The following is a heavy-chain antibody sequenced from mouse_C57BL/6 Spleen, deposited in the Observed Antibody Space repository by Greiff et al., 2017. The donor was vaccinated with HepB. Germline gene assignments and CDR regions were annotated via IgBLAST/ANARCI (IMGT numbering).Heavy chain of an antibody. CDR3: ARQGNYYGSGGFAY. Sequence: VQLQQPGAELVRPGSSVKLSCKASGYTFTSYWMHWVKQSPIQGLEWIGNIDPSDSETHYNQKFKDKATLTVDKSSSTAYMQLSSLTSEDSAVYYCARQGNYYGSGGFAYWGQGTLVTVSA. D-gene: IGHD1-1*01. J-gene: IGHJ3*01. V-gene: IGHV1-52*01. CDR2: IDPSDSET. CDR1: GYTFTSYW.